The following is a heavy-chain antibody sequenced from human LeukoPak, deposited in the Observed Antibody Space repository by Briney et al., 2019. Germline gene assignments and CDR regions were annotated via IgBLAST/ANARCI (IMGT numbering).Heavy chain of an antibody. CDR3: ARATWDPNYYYYMDV. CDR1: GFTFSSFA. Sequence: GGSLRLSCAASGFTFSSFAMSWVRQAPGEGLEWVSAMSGSGGMTYSADSVKGRFTISRDNSKDTLYLQMNSLRAEDTAVYFCARATWDPNYYYYMDVWGKGTTVTISS. D-gene: IGHD1-26*01. CDR2: MSGSGGMT. V-gene: IGHV3-23*01. J-gene: IGHJ6*03.